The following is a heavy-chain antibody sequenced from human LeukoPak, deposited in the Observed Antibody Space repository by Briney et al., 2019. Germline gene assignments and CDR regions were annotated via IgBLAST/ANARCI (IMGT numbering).Heavy chain of an antibody. J-gene: IGHJ4*02. CDR3: ARGSRDGSGSYYRHFDY. V-gene: IGHV3-53*01. CDR1: GFTFSSNY. D-gene: IGHD3-10*01. Sequence: PGGSLRLSWAASGFTFSSNYLSWVRQAPGKGLEWVSVIYSGGGTYYADSVKGRFTISRDNSKNTVYLQMNSLRAEDTAVYYCARGSRDGSGSYYRHFDYWGQGTLVTVSS. CDR2: IYSGGGT.